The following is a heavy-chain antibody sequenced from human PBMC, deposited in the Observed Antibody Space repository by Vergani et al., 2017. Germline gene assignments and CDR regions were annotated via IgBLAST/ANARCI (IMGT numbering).Heavy chain of an antibody. Sequence: QVQLVKSGAEVKKPGSSVKVSCKASGGTFSSYAISWVRQALGQGLEWMGRIIPICGTANYAHKFQGRVTITADESTSTADMELSSMRSEDTAVYYCARDGWLLLLLSVDYWGQGTLVTVSS. CDR1: GGTFSSYA. CDR2: IIPICGTA. V-gene: IGHV1-69*18. D-gene: IGHD2-21*02. CDR3: ARDGWLLLLLSVDY. J-gene: IGHJ4*02.